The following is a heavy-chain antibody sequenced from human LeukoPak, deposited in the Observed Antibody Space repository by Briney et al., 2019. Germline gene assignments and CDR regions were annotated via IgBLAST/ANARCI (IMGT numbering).Heavy chain of an antibody. Sequence: SETLSLTCAVYGGSFSGYYWSWIRQPPGKGLEWIGEINHSGSTNYNPSLKSRVTISVDTSKNQFSLKLSSVTAADTAVYYCARGNATYYYGSGSYYSPYYYYGMDVWGQGTTVTVSS. CDR3: ARGNATYYYGSGSYYSPYYYYGMDV. V-gene: IGHV4-34*01. J-gene: IGHJ6*02. CDR1: GGSFSGYY. CDR2: INHSGST. D-gene: IGHD3-10*01.